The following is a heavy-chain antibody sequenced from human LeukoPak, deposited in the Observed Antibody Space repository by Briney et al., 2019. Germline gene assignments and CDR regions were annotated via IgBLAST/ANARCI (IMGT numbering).Heavy chain of an antibody. Sequence: GGSLRLSCAASGFPFSSFSMNWARQAPGKGLEWVSSISSSSSYIYYADSLKGRFTISRDNAKNSLYLQMNSLRAEDTAVYYCARGDDYSRYYFDYWGQGTLVTVSS. CDR2: ISSSSSYI. D-gene: IGHD4-11*01. V-gene: IGHV3-21*01. J-gene: IGHJ4*02. CDR1: GFPFSSFS. CDR3: ARGDDYSRYYFDY.